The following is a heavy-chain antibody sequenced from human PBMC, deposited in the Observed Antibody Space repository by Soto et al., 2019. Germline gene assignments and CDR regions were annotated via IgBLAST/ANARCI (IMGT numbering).Heavy chain of an antibody. V-gene: IGHV4-59*07. CDR3: ARNNGRENYYDSSGYWYYFDY. CDR1: CFSISSYY. Sequence: SDTLSLTCTINCFSISSYYWSWILQSPWKGLEWIGYIYYRGSTNYKSSLKSRDTISVDKSKNKFYLKQNSITTADTALYYCARNNGRENYYDSSGYWYYFDYWGQG. CDR2: IYYRGST. D-gene: IGHD3-22*01. J-gene: IGHJ4*02.